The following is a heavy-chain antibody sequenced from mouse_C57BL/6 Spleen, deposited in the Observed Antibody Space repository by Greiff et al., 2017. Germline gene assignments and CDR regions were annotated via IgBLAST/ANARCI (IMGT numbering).Heavy chain of an antibody. Sequence: VQLQQPGAELVMPGASVKLSCKASGYTFTSYWMHWVKQRPGQGLEWIGEIDPSDSYTNYNQKFKGKSTLTVDKSSSTAYMQLRSLTSEDSAVYYCARRRRSNYYYAMDYWGQGTSVTVSS. CDR1: GYTFTSYW. J-gene: IGHJ4*01. CDR3: ARRRRSNYYYAMDY. V-gene: IGHV1-69*01. CDR2: IDPSDSYT.